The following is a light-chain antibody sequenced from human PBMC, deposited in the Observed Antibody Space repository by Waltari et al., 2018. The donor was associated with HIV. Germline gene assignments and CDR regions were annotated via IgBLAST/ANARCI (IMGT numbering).Light chain of an antibody. CDR2: QDS. CDR3: QAWDSNTWV. CDR1: KLGDKY. J-gene: IGLJ3*02. V-gene: IGLV3-1*01. Sequence: SYELTQPPSVSVSPGQTASITCSGDKLGDKYACWYHQKPGQSPVLVIYQDSKRPAGIPERFSGYNAGNTAALTISGTQAMDEADYYCQAWDSNTWVFGGGTKLTVL.